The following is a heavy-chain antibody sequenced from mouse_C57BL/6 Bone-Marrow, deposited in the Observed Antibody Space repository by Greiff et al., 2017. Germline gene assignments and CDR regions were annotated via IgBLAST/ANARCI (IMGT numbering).Heavy chain of an antibody. D-gene: IGHD1-1*01. V-gene: IGHV1-81*01. CDR2: IYPRSGNT. CDR1: GYTFTSYG. J-gene: IGHJ2*01. Sequence: QVQPKESGAELARPGASVKLSCKASGYTFTSYGISWVKQRTGQGLEWIGEIYPRSGNTYYNEKFKGKATLTADKSSSTAYMELRSLTSEDSAVYFCARRDYGSSYVIDYWGQGTTLTVSS. CDR3: ARRDYGSSYVIDY.